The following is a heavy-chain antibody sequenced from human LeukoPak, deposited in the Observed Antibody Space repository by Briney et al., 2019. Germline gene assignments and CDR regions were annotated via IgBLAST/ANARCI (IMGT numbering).Heavy chain of an antibody. D-gene: IGHD2-21*01. Sequence: SVKVSCKASGGTFSSYAISWVRQAPGQGLEWMGGIVPIFGTANYAQKFQGRVTITTDESTSTAYMELSSLRSEDTAVYYCASDQHDYMDVWGKGTTVTVSS. V-gene: IGHV1-69*05. J-gene: IGHJ6*03. CDR2: IVPIFGTA. CDR3: ASDQHDYMDV. CDR1: GGTFSSYA.